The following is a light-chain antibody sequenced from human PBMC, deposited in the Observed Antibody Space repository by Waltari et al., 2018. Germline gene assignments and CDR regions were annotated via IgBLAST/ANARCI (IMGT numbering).Light chain of an antibody. CDR3: QAWDSSTVV. V-gene: IGLV3-1*01. J-gene: IGLJ3*02. Sequence: SYELTQSSSVYVSPGQSATITCTGDNLRDKFCNWYQQRPGQAPVLVIHQNTKRPYGIPERFSGAKSGNTATLTISETQPLDEADYYCQAWDSSTVVFGGGTKLTVL. CDR2: QNT. CDR1: NLRDKF.